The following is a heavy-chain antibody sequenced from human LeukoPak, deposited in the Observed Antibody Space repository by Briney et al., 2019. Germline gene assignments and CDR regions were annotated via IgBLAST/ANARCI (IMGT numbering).Heavy chain of an antibody. D-gene: IGHD5-24*01. Sequence: KTSETLSLTCAVSGGSISSSNWWSWVRQPPGKGLEWIGEIYHSGSTNYNPSLKSRVTISVDKSKNQFSLKLSSVTAADTAVYYCARDGTGYNPTGMGTYWFDPWGQGTLVTVSS. CDR2: IYHSGST. CDR3: ARDGTGYNPTGMGTYWFDP. CDR1: GGSISSSNW. J-gene: IGHJ5*02. V-gene: IGHV4-4*02.